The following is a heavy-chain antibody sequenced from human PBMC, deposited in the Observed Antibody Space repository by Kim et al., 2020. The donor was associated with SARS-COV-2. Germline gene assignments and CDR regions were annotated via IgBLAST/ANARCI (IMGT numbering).Heavy chain of an antibody. V-gene: IGHV4-34*01. CDR1: GGSFSGYY. CDR3: AKRQRGYCSGGSCYPFDY. Sequence: SETLSLTCAVYGGSFSGYYWSWIRQPPGKGLEWIGEINHSGSTNYNPSLKSRVTISVDTSKNQFSLKLSSVTAADTAVYYCAKRQRGYCSGGSCYPFDY. CDR2: INHSGST. J-gene: IGHJ4*01. D-gene: IGHD2-15*01.